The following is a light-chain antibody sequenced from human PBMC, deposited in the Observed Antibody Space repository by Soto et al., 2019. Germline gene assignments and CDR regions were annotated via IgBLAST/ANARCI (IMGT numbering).Light chain of an antibody. CDR2: GAS. CDR3: QQYNNWPT. V-gene: IGKV3-15*01. CDR1: QSVSSN. Sequence: EIVMTQSPATLSVSPGERATLSCRASQSVSSNLAWYQQKPGQAPRLHIYGASTRATGIPARFSGSGSGTAFTLTISRLQSEDFAVYYCQQYNNWPTFGPGTKVDIK. J-gene: IGKJ3*01.